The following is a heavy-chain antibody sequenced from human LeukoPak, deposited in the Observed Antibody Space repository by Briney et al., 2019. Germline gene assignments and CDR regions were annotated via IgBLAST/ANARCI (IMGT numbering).Heavy chain of an antibody. CDR3: ARVEYSSSPIDY. V-gene: IGHV3-48*04. J-gene: IGHJ4*02. D-gene: IGHD6-6*01. CDR2: ISSSGSTI. Sequence: GGSLRLSCAASGFTFSSYWMSWVRQAPGKGLEWVSYISSSGSTIYYADSVKGRFTISRDNAKNSLYLQMNSLRAEDTALYYCARVEYSSSPIDYWGQGTLVTVSS. CDR1: GFTFSSYW.